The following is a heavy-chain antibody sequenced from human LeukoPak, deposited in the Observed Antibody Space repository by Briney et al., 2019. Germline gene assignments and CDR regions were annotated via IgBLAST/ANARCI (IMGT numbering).Heavy chain of an antibody. Sequence: PGGSLRLSCAASGFTFSNFAMNWVRQAPGKGLEWVSTISGVGDSTYYADSVKGRFTISRDNSKNTLYLQMNSLRAEDTAVYYCAKEDYDSSGSYWGQGTLVTVSP. J-gene: IGHJ4*02. D-gene: IGHD3-22*01. CDR3: AKEDYDSSGSY. CDR1: GFTFSNFA. CDR2: ISGVGDST. V-gene: IGHV3-23*01.